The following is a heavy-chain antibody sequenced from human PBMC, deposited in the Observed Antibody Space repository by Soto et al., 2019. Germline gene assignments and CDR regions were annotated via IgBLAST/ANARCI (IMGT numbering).Heavy chain of an antibody. CDR3: ARFWSGYYLVRNYGMDV. CDR2: INHSGST. CDR1: GGSFSGYY. J-gene: IGHJ6*02. V-gene: IGHV4-34*01. Sequence: SETLSLTCAVYGGSFSGYYWSWIRQPPGKGLEWIGEINHSGSTNYNPSLKSRVTISVDTSKDQFSLKLSSVTAADTDVYYRARFWSGYYLVRNYGMDVWGQGTTVTVSS. D-gene: IGHD3-3*01.